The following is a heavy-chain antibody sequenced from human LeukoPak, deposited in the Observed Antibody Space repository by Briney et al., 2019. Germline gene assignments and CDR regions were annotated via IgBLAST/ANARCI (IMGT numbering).Heavy chain of an antibody. J-gene: IGHJ4*02. CDR2: ISYDGSNK. V-gene: IGHV3-30-3*01. D-gene: IGHD6-19*01. Sequence: PGRSLRLSCAASGFTFSSYAMHWVRQAPGKGLEWVAVISYDGSNKYYADSVKGRFTISRDNSKNTLYLQMNSLRAEDTAVYYCARGGSGWYLSYGLFDYWGQGTLVTVSS. CDR3: ARGGSGWYLSYGLFDY. CDR1: GFTFSSYA.